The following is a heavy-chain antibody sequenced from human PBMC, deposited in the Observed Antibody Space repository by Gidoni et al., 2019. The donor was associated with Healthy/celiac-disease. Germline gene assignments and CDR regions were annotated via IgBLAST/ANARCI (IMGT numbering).Heavy chain of an antibody. CDR3: ARGPWGLRIFDY. CDR1: GYTFNSYD. Sequence: QVQLAQSGPEVKKPGAPVKVSCKASGYTFNSYDINWVRQATGEGLEWMGWMNPNRGNTGYAQKFQGRVTMTRNTSISTAYMELSSLRSEDTAVYYCARGPWGLRIFDYWGQGTLVTVSS. J-gene: IGHJ4*02. D-gene: IGHD4-17*01. V-gene: IGHV1-8*01. CDR2: MNPNRGNT.